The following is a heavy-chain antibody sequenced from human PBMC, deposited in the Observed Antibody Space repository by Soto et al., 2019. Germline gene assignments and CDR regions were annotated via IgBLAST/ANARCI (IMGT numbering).Heavy chain of an antibody. CDR2: IYYSGST. J-gene: IGHJ5*02. D-gene: IGHD2-15*01. CDR3: ARVSPSDKTAWDWFDP. V-gene: IGHV4-31*03. Sequence: SETLSLTCTVSGGSISSGGYYWSWIRQHPGKGLEWIGYIYYSGSTYYNPSLKSRVTISVDTSKNQFPLKLSSVTAADTAVYYCARVSPSDKTAWDWFDPWGQGTLVTVSS. CDR1: GGSISSGGYY.